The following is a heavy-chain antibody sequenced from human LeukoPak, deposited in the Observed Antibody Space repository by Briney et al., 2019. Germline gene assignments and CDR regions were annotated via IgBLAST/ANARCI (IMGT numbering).Heavy chain of an antibody. J-gene: IGHJ4*02. CDR2: IYYSGST. V-gene: IGHV4-59*01. Sequence: PSETLSLTCTVSGGSISSYFWSWIRQPPGKGLEWIGYIYYSGSTSYNPSLKSRVTISVDTSKNQFSLKLSSVTAADTAVYYCARDIVGADYFDYWGQGTLVTVSS. CDR1: GGSISSYF. D-gene: IGHD1-26*01. CDR3: ARDIVGADYFDY.